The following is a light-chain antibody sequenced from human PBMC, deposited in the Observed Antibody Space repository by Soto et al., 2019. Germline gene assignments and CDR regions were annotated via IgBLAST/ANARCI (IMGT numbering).Light chain of an antibody. CDR1: SSDVGGYNY. J-gene: IGLJ1*01. CDR3: CSYVGRNTYV. V-gene: IGLV2-11*01. Sequence: QSALTQPRSASGSPGQSITISCTGTSSDVGGYNYVSWYQQHPAKAPKLIIFDVSKRPSEVPNRFSGSKSGNTASLTISGLRAEDEADYYCCSYVGRNTYVFGTGTKLTVL. CDR2: DVS.